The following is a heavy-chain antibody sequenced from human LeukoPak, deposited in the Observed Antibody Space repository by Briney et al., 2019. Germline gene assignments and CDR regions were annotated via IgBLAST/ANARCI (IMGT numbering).Heavy chain of an antibody. CDR3: AKDDSGYDSGITDY. V-gene: IGHV3-33*06. J-gene: IGHJ4*02. CDR1: GFTFSSYG. D-gene: IGHD5-12*01. Sequence: GGSLRLXCAASGFTFSSYGMQWVRQAPGKGLEWVAVIWYDGSNKYYADSVKGRFTISRDNSKNTLYLQMNSLRAEDTAVYYCAKDDSGYDSGITDYWGQGTLVTVPS. CDR2: IWYDGSNK.